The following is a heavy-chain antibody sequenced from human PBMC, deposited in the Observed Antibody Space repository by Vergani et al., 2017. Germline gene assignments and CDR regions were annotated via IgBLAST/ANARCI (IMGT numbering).Heavy chain of an antibody. CDR2: ISWNSGSI. CDR3: ARGSLGDIVVVPAAYFDY. D-gene: IGHD2-2*01. CDR1: GFTFDDYA. J-gene: IGHJ4*02. Sequence: VQLVESGGGLVQPGRSLRLSCAASGFTFDDYAMHWVRQAPGKGLEWVSGISWNSGSIGYADSVKGRFTISRDNAKNSLYLQMNSLRAEDTALYYCARGSLGDIVVVPAAYFDYWGQGTLVTVSS. V-gene: IGHV3-9*01.